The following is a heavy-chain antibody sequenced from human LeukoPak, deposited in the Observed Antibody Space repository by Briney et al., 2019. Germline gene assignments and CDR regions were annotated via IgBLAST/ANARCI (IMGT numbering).Heavy chain of an antibody. CDR1: GGSFSGYY. CDR3: ARHFPTIFGVVIESFSDY. V-gene: IGHV4-34*01. D-gene: IGHD3-3*01. Sequence: SETLSLTCAVYGGSFSGYYWSWIRQPPGKGLEWIGEINHSGSTNYNPSLKSRVTISVDTSKNQFSLKLSSVTAADTAVYYCARHFPTIFGVVIESFSDYWGQGTLVTVSS. J-gene: IGHJ4*02. CDR2: INHSGST.